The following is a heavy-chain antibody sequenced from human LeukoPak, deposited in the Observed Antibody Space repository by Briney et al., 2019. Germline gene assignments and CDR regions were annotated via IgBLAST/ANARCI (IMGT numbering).Heavy chain of an antibody. CDR1: GYTFAGYH. J-gene: IGHJ6*02. D-gene: IGHD1-1*01. Sequence: ASVTVSCKASGYTFAGYHFHWVRQAPGQGLEWMAWINPNSGGTSYAQKFQGRVTMTRDTSISTVYMELSRLRSDDTAVYYCARDDNWNDGYYYGLDVWGQGTTVTVSS. V-gene: IGHV1-2*02. CDR2: INPNSGGT. CDR3: ARDDNWNDGYYYGLDV.